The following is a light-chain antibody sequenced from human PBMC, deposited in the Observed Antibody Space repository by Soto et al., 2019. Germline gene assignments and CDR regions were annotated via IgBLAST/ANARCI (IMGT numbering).Light chain of an antibody. V-gene: IGKV3-11*01. CDR1: QSVYSY. J-gene: IGKJ5*01. CDR3: QQRSNWPT. CDR2: DAS. Sequence: DIVLTQSPATLSLSPGERATLSCRASQSVYSYLAWYQQKPGQAPRLLIYDASNRATGIPARFSGSGSGTDFTLTISSLEPEDFAVYYCQQRSNWPTLGQGTRLEIK.